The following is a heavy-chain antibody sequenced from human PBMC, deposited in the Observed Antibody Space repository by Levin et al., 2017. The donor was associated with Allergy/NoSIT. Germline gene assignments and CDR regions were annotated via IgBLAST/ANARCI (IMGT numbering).Heavy chain of an antibody. V-gene: IGHV3-30-3*01. CDR3: AREGYSSGRNGAFDI. CDR2: ISHDGVSK. D-gene: IGHD5-18*01. Sequence: PGGSLRLSCAVSGFVIHWVRQAPGKGLEWVAAISHDGVSKYYTDSVKGRFTISRDNSENPVFLQMDSLRPDDTAVYYCAREGYSSGRNGAFDIWGQGTVVTVSS. CDR1: GFV. J-gene: IGHJ3*02.